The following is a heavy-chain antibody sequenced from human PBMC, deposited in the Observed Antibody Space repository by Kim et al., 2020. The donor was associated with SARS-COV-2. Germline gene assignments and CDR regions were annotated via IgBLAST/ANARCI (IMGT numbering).Heavy chain of an antibody. D-gene: IGHD3-16*02. J-gene: IGHJ6*02. V-gene: IGHV3-9*01. CDR3: AKAGYYDYLWGSYRYDCYSYYGMDV. CDR2: ISWNSGSI. Sequence: GGSLRLSCAASGFTFDDYAMHWVRQAPGKGLEWVSGISWNSGSIGYADSVKGRFTISRDNAKNSLFLQMSSLRAEDTALYYCAKAGYYDYLWGSYRYDCYSYYGMDVWGQGTTVTVSS. CDR1: GFTFDDYA.